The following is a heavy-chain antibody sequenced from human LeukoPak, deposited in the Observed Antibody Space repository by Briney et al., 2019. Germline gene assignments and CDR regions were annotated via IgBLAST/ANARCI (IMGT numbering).Heavy chain of an antibody. CDR3: ARHVENSVSHRGYGMDV. D-gene: IGHD1-14*01. CDR1: GGSISSYY. V-gene: IGHV4-59*08. CDR2: IYYSGST. J-gene: IGHJ6*02. Sequence: KTSETLSLTCTVSGGSISSYYWNWIRQPPGKGLEWIGCIYYSGSTIHNPSLKSRVTISVDTSKNQFSLKLSSVTAADTAVYYCARHVENSVSHRGYGMDVWGQGTTVTVSS.